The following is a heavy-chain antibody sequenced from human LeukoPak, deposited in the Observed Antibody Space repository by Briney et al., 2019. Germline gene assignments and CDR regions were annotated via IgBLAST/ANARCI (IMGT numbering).Heavy chain of an antibody. D-gene: IGHD3-22*01. CDR2: ISGSGGTT. CDR3: AKRLDY. Sequence: PGGSLRLSCAASGFTFSDYAMNWVRQAPGKGLEWVSRISGSGGTTYYADSVKGRFTISRDNSKNTLYLQMNSLTADDTAIYYCAKRLDYWGQGTLVTVSS. V-gene: IGHV3-23*01. CDR1: GFTFSDYA. J-gene: IGHJ4*02.